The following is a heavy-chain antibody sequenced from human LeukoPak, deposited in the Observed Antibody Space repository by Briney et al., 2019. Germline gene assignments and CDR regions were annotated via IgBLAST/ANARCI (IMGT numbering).Heavy chain of an antibody. CDR2: INPNSGGT. V-gene: IGHV1-2*06. Sequence: GASVKVSCKASGYAFTGYYMHWVRQAPGQGLEWMGRINPNSGGTNYAQKFQGRVTMTRDTSISTAYMELSRLRSDDTAVYYCARFVSDDGDPYYFDYWGQGTLVTVSS. J-gene: IGHJ4*02. CDR1: GYAFTGYY. D-gene: IGHD4-17*01. CDR3: ARFVSDDGDPYYFDY.